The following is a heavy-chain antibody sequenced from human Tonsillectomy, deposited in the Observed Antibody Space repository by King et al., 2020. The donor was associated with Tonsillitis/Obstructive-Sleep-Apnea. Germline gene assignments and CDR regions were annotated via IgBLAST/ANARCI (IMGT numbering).Heavy chain of an antibody. CDR2: INHSGST. J-gene: IGHJ6*03. CDR1: GGSFSGYY. D-gene: IGHD1-1*01. V-gene: IGHV4-34*01. Sequence: VQLQQWGAGLLKPSETLSLTCAVYGGSFSGYYWSWIRQPPGKGLEWIGEINHSGSTNYNPSLKSRVTISVDTSKNQVSLKLSSVTAADTAVYYCARGSVLYYYMDVWGKGTTVTVSS. CDR3: ARGSVLYYYMDV.